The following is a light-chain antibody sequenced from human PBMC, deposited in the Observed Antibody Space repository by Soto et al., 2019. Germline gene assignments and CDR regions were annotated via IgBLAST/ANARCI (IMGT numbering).Light chain of an antibody. CDR2: YGD. V-gene: IGLV1-36*01. Sequence: QSVLTQPPSVSEAPRQRVTISCSGSSSNIGNNAVNWYQQLPGKAPKLLIYYGDLLPSGVSDRFSGSKSGTSASLAISGLQPEDEADYYCAAWDDSLNGRGVFGGGTKVTVL. CDR1: SSNIGNNA. J-gene: IGLJ2*01. CDR3: AAWDDSLNGRGV.